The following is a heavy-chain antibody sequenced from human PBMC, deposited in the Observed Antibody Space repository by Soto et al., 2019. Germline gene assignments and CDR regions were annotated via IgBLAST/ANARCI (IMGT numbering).Heavy chain of an antibody. V-gene: IGHV3-33*01. J-gene: IGHJ4*02. CDR2: IWNDGSNK. Sequence: QVQMVESGGGVVQPGRSLRLSCAASGFTFSNYGMRWVRQAPGKGLEWVALIWNDGSNKNYADSVKGRFTISRDNSKNTLYLEMNSLRAEDTAVYYCARVEGRAGLAAVGFDYWGQGTLVTVSS. CDR3: ARVEGRAGLAAVGFDY. D-gene: IGHD6-13*01. CDR1: GFTFSNYG.